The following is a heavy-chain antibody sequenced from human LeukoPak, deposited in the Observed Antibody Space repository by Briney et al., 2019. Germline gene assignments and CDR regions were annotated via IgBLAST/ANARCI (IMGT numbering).Heavy chain of an antibody. V-gene: IGHV1-2*02. Sequence: ASVKVSCKASGYTFTGYDINWVRQATGQGLEWMGWINPNSGGTNYAQKFQGRVTMTRDTSISTAYMELSRLRSDDTAVYYCARDTSHYYDSSGYSGDYWGQGTLVTVSS. D-gene: IGHD3-22*01. CDR2: INPNSGGT. CDR1: GYTFTGYD. CDR3: ARDTSHYYDSSGYSGDY. J-gene: IGHJ4*02.